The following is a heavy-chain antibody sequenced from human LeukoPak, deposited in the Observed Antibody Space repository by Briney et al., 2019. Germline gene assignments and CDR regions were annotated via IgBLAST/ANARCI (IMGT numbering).Heavy chain of an antibody. D-gene: IGHD3-9*01. V-gene: IGHV3-43*02. J-gene: IGHJ6*02. CDR1: GFTFDDYA. CDR3: AKDESNGDYDILSYDMDV. CDR2: ISGDGGST. Sequence: GGSLRLSCAASGFTFDDYAMHWVRQAPGKGLEWVSLISGDGGSTYYADSVKGRFTISRDNSKDSLYLQMNSLRTEDTALYYCAKDESNGDYDILSYDMDVWGQGTTVTVSS.